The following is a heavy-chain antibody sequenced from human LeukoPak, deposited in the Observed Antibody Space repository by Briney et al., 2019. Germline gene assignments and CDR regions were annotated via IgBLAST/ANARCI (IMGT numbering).Heavy chain of an antibody. CDR2: IYHSGST. D-gene: IGHD2-2*02. J-gene: IGHJ3*02. V-gene: IGHV4-38-2*02. CDR3: ARYCSSTSCYTGEDAFDI. Sequence: SETLSLTCTVSGHYISSGYYWGWIRQPPGKGLEWIGSIYHSGSTYYNPSLKSRVTMSVDTSKNQFSLKLSSVTAADTAVYYCARYCSSTSCYTGEDAFDIWGQGTMVTVSS. CDR1: GHYISSGYY.